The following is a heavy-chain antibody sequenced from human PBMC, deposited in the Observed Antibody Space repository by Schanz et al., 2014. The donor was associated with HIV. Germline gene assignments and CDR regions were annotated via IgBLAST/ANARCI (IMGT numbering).Heavy chain of an antibody. Sequence: QVQVVQSGAELKKPGSSVRVSCKTSGGPFSSYAISWVRQAPGQGLEWMGGFIPIFGTTNYAQKFQGRVTITADESTSTTYLELSSLTSDDTAVYYCARGDILTGLYPYYFDSWGQGTLVTVSS. CDR3: ARGDILTGLYPYYFDS. V-gene: IGHV1-69*01. J-gene: IGHJ4*02. D-gene: IGHD3-9*01. CDR1: GGPFSSYA. CDR2: FIPIFGTT.